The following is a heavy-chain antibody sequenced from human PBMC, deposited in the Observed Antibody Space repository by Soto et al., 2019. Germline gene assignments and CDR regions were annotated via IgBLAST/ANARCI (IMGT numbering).Heavy chain of an antibody. V-gene: IGHV4-34*01. CDR1: GGSFSGYY. J-gene: IGHJ4*02. Sequence: SETLSLTCAVYGGSFSGYYWSWIRQPPGKGLEWIGEINHGGSTNYNPSLKSRVTISVDTSKNQFSLKLSSVTAADTAVYYCARGADGIFDYWGQGTLVTVSS. CDR2: INHGGST. D-gene: IGHD3-3*02. CDR3: ARGADGIFDY.